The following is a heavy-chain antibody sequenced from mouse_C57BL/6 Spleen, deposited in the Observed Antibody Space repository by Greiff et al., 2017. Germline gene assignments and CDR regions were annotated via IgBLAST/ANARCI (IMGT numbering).Heavy chain of an antibody. D-gene: IGHD2-1*01. CDR1: GYSITSGYD. Sequence: EVKLLESGPGMVKPSQSLSLTCTVTGYSITSGYDWHWIRHFPGNKLEWMGYISYSGSTNYNPSLKSRISITHDTSKNHFFLKLNSVTTEDTATYYCARSIYYGNYDYWGQGTSVTVSS. V-gene: IGHV3-1*01. J-gene: IGHJ4*01. CDR2: ISYSGST. CDR3: ARSIYYGNYDY.